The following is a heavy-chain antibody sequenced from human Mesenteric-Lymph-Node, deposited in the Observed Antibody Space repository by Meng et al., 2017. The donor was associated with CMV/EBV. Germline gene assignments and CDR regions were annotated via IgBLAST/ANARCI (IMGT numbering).Heavy chain of an antibody. V-gene: IGHV1-2*02. CDR2: INPNSGGT. Sequence: ASVKVSCKASGYNFIGYYIHWVRQAPGQGLEWMGWINPNSGGTDYAQKFQGRVTMTRDTFINTAYLELSRLGFDDTAVYYCTRNKGDPLTTAIHDYWGQGTLVTVSS. D-gene: IGHD4-11*01. CDR3: TRNKGDPLTTAIHDY. CDR1: GYNFIGYY. J-gene: IGHJ4*02.